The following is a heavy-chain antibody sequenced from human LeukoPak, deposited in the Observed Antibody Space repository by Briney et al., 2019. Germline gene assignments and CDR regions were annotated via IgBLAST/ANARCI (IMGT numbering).Heavy chain of an antibody. CDR1: GYTFTGYY. J-gene: IGHJ4*02. CDR3: ARDGCSSTSCYSPSIDY. Sequence: ASVKVSCKASGYTFTGYYMHWVRQAPGQGLEWMGWINPNSGGTNYAQKFQGRVTMTRDTSISTAYMELSRLRSDDTAVYYCARDGCSSTSCYSPSIDYRGQGTLVTVSS. CDR2: INPNSGGT. D-gene: IGHD2-2*02. V-gene: IGHV1-2*02.